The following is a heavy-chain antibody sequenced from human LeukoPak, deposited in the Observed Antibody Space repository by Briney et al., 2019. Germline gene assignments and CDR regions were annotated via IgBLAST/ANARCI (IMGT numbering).Heavy chain of an antibody. D-gene: IGHD2-15*01. CDR3: ARERIDCSGGSCYLSG. Sequence: SVKVSCKASGGTFSSYAISWVRQAPGQGLEWMGGIIPIFGTANYAQKFQGRVTITTDESTSTAYMELSSLRSEDTAAYYCARERIDCSGGSCYLSGWGQGTLVTVSS. CDR2: IIPIFGTA. CDR1: GGTFSSYA. J-gene: IGHJ4*02. V-gene: IGHV1-69*05.